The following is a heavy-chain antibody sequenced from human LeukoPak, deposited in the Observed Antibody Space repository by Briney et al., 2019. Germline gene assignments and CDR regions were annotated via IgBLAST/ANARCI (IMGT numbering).Heavy chain of an antibody. CDR2: IKSRTDGGTT. J-gene: IGHJ6*03. Sequence: PGRSLRLSCAASGFTFSNAWMSWVRQAPGKGLEWVGRIKSRTDGGTTDYAAPVKGRFTISRDDSKNTLYLQMNSLKTEDTAVYYCTTEDHSSGWYPYYYYYYMDVWGKGTTVTISS. CDR1: GFTFSNAW. CDR3: TTEDHSSGWYPYYYYYYMDV. V-gene: IGHV3-15*01. D-gene: IGHD6-19*01.